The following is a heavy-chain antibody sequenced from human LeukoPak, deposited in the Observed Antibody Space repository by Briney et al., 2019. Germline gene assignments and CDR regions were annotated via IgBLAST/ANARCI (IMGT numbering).Heavy chain of an antibody. CDR2: ISYSSETI. J-gene: IGHJ3*01. CDR3: AKDRGGGSQLGDAYDV. V-gene: IGHV3-9*01. Sequence: AGGSLRLSCAASGFSFDEHAMHWVRQAPGKGLEWVSGISYSSETIGYVDSVKGRFTVSRDNRKNSLYLQMNSLRPEDTALYYCAKDRGGGSQLGDAYDVWGQGTMVTVSS. CDR1: GFSFDEHA. D-gene: IGHD4-23*01.